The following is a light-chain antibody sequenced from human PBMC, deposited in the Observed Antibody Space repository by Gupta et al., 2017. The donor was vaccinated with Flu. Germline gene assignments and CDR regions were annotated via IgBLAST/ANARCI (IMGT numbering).Light chain of an antibody. J-gene: IGLJ3*02. CDR1: SSDIGGYNY. V-gene: IGLV2-14*01. Sequence: TSSDIGGYNYVSWYQHHPATAPNLMIYEVINRPSGVSKRSAGSKSGNTASLTISGLQAEDEADYYCSSYTSSNALEFGGGTKLTVL. CDR2: EVI. CDR3: SSYTSSNALE.